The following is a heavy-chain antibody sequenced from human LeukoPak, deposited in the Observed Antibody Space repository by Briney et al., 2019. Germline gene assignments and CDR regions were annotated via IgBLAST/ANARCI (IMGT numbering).Heavy chain of an antibody. D-gene: IGHD3-3*01. Sequence: PGGSLRLSCAASGYTFSSYSMNWVRQAPGKRLEWVSYISSSSSTIYYADSVKGRFTISRDNAKNSLYLQMNSLRAEDTAVYYCARATELFRFLEGSLLRPNYYYYMDVWGKGTTVTVSS. CDR1: GYTFSSYS. V-gene: IGHV3-48*04. CDR2: ISSSSSTI. CDR3: ARATELFRFLEGSLLRPNYYYYMDV. J-gene: IGHJ6*03.